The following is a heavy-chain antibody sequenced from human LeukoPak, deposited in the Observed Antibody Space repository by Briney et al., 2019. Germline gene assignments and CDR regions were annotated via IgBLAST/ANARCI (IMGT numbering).Heavy chain of an antibody. D-gene: IGHD3-10*01. J-gene: IGHJ4*02. Sequence: PGGSLRLSCAASGFTFSSYGMHWVRQAPGKGLEWVAVISYDGSNKYYADSVKGRFTISRDNSKNTLYLQMNSLRAEDTAVYYCAREETYYYGSGPPFDYWGQGTLVTVSS. CDR2: ISYDGSNK. V-gene: IGHV3-30*03. CDR3: AREETYYYGSGPPFDY. CDR1: GFTFSSYG.